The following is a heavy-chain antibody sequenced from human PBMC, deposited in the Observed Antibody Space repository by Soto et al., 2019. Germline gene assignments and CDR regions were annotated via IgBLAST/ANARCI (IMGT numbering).Heavy chain of an antibody. CDR2: IKEDGSEK. J-gene: IGHJ4*02. Sequence: DVQLVESGGGLVQPGGSLRLSCAASGITFINYWMTWVRQVPGKGLEWVANIKEDGSEKYFLYSVKGRFTISRDNARNSLYLQMTSLRAEDTAVYYCACDGVGYSYGYYFDYWGQGALVSVPS. CDR3: ACDGVGYSYGYYFDY. V-gene: IGHV3-7*05. CDR1: GITFINYW. D-gene: IGHD5-18*01.